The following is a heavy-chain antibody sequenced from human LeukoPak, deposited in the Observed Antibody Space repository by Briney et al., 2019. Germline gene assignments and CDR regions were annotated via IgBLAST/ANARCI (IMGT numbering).Heavy chain of an antibody. Sequence: GESLKISCKGSGYSFNTYWIGWVRQAPGQGLEWMGWINPNSGGTNYAQKFQGRVTMTRDTSISTAYMELSRLRSDDTAVYYCARVGNVLLWFGELFLDYWGQGTLVTVSS. D-gene: IGHD3-10*01. CDR3: ARVGNVLLWFGELFLDY. V-gene: IGHV1-2*02. CDR2: INPNSGGT. J-gene: IGHJ4*02. CDR1: GYSFNTYW.